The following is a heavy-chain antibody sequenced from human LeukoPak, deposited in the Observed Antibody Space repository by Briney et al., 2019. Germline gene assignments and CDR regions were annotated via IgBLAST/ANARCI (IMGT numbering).Heavy chain of an antibody. V-gene: IGHV1-69*13. Sequence: GASVKVSCKASGGTFSSYTISWVRQAPGQGLEWMGGIIPIFGTASYAQKFQGRVTITADESTSTAYMEMSSLRSEDTAVYYCAEVPAALSNWFDPWGQGTLVTVSS. CDR1: GGTFSSYT. D-gene: IGHD2-2*01. J-gene: IGHJ5*02. CDR2: IIPIFGTA. CDR3: AEVPAALSNWFDP.